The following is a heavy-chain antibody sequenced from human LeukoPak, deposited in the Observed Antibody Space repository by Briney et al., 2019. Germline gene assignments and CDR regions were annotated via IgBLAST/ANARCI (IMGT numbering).Heavy chain of an antibody. J-gene: IGHJ6*02. CDR2: IYYSGST. D-gene: IGHD5-18*01. CDR1: GGSISSSSYY. V-gene: IGHV4-61*01. Sequence: SETLSLTCTVSGGSISSSSYYWSWIRQPPGKGLEWIGYIYYSGSTNYNPSLKSRVTISVDTSKNQFPLKLSSVTAADTAVYYCAREGSIHLMDTAMDVWGQGTTVTVSS. CDR3: AREGSIHLMDTAMDV.